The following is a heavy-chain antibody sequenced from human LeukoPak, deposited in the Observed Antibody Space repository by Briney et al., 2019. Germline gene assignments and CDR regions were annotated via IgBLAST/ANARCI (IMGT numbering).Heavy chain of an antibody. CDR1: GFTFSSYW. D-gene: IGHD3-10*01. CDR2: IKQDGSEK. J-gene: IGHJ4*02. Sequence: GGSLRLSCAASGFTFSSYWMSWVRQAPGKGLEWVANIKQDGSEKYYVDSVKSRFTISRDNAKNSLYLQMNSLRAEDTAVYYCARVFPRGCFGYWGQGTLVTVS. CDR3: ARVFPRGCFGY. V-gene: IGHV3-7*01.